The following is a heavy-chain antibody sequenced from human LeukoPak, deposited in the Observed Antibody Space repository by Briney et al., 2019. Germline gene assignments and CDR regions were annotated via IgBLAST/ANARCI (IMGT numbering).Heavy chain of an antibody. Sequence: SVKVSCKASGGTFSSYAISWVRQAPGQGLEWMGGIIPIFGTANYAQKFQGRVTITADESTSTAYMELSSLRSEDTAVYYCASEIHRGSGIAAVWGQGTLVTVSS. J-gene: IGHJ4*02. CDR3: ASEIHRGSGIAAV. CDR1: GGTFSSYA. CDR2: IIPIFGTA. D-gene: IGHD6-25*01. V-gene: IGHV1-69*13.